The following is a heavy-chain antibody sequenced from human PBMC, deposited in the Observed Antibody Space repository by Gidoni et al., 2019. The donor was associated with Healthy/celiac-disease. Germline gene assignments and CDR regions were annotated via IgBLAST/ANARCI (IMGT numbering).Heavy chain of an antibody. V-gene: IGHV4-59*01. CDR3: ARDQTAVASEPCAFDI. CDR2: MYNSGST. Sequence: QVQLQESGPGLVKPSETLYLTCTVSGGYISSYYWSWIRQPPGQGLELIGYMYNSGSTNDNPSLKSRVTISVDMSKNQFSLKLSSVTAADTAVYYCARDQTAVASEPCAFDIWGQGTMVTVSS. CDR1: GGYISSYY. J-gene: IGHJ3*02. D-gene: IGHD6-19*01.